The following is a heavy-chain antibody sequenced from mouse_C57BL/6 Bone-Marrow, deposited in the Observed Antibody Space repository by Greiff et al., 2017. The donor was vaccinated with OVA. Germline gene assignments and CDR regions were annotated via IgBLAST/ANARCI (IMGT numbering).Heavy chain of an antibody. CDR1: GYTFTSYG. Sequence: QVQLQQSGAELARPGASVKLSCKASGYTFTSYGISWVKQRTGPGLEWIGEIYPRSGNTYYNEKFKGKATLTADKSSSTAYMELRSLTSEDSAVYFCARGYGNLYYAMDYWGQGTSVTVSS. CDR2: IYPRSGNT. V-gene: IGHV1-81*01. D-gene: IGHD2-1*01. J-gene: IGHJ4*01. CDR3: ARGYGNLYYAMDY.